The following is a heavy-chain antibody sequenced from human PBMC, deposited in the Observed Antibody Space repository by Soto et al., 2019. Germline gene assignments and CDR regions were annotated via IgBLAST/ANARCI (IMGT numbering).Heavy chain of an antibody. J-gene: IGHJ3*01. CDR2: IFHSGST. CDR3: AREVGFCSGNTCNSLNVFEF. Sequence: PSETLSLTCAVSGGSLIRNSFYWGWVRQPPGEGLEWVGGIFHSGSTYYNPSFGSRVTISLDTSENQFSLTLRSVTATDTAVYYCAREVGFCSGNTCNSLNVFEFWGQGTVVTVSS. CDR1: GGSLIRNSFY. D-gene: IGHD2-15*01. V-gene: IGHV4-39*01.